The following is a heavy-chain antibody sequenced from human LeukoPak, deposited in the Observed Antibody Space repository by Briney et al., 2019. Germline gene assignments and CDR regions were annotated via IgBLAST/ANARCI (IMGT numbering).Heavy chain of an antibody. CDR2: ISYDGSNK. CDR3: AKDHGDYLFDY. D-gene: IGHD4-17*01. Sequence: PGGSLRLSCAASGFTFSSYGMHWVRQAPGKGLERVAVISYDGSNKYYADSVKGRFTISRDNSKNTLYLQMNSLRAEDTAVYYCAKDHGDYLFDYWGQGTLVTVSS. J-gene: IGHJ4*02. V-gene: IGHV3-30*18. CDR1: GFTFSSYG.